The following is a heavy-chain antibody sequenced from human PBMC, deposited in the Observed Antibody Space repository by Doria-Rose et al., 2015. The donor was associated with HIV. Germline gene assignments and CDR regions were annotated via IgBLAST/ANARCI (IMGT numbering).Heavy chain of an antibody. D-gene: IGHD6-19*01. V-gene: IGHV4-4*02. Sequence: VRQPPGKGLEWIGEIYHSGSTNYNPSLKSRVTISVDKSKNQFSLKLSSVTAADTAVYYCARGIAVAGFDYWGQGTLVTVSS. CDR3: ARGIAVAGFDY. J-gene: IGHJ4*02. CDR2: IYHSGST.